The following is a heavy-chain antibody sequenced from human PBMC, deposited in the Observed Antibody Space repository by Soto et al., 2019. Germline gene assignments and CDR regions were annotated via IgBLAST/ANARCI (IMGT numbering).Heavy chain of an antibody. Sequence: GSLRLSCAASGFTFSSYDMSWVRQAPGKGLEWVSAISGSGGSTYYSDSVKGRFTISRDNSKNTLYLQMNSLRAEDTAVYYCAKDPRRDSSSWYEVYWGQGTLVTVSS. CDR1: GFTFSSYD. J-gene: IGHJ4*02. CDR3: AKDPRRDSSSWYEVY. V-gene: IGHV3-23*01. D-gene: IGHD6-13*01. CDR2: ISGSGGST.